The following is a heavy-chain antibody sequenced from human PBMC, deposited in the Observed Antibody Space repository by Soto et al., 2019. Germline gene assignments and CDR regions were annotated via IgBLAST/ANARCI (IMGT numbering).Heavy chain of an antibody. CDR3: AKDSWGSSLNWFDP. D-gene: IGHD6-13*01. J-gene: IGHJ5*02. V-gene: IGHV3-30*18. CDR1: GFTFSSYG. Sequence: QVQLVESGGGVVQPGRSLRLSCAASGFTFSSYGMHWVRQAPGKGLEWVAIISYDGSNKYYADSVKGRFTISRDNSKNTLYLKMNSLRAEDTAVYYCAKDSWGSSLNWFDPWGQGTLVTVSS. CDR2: ISYDGSNK.